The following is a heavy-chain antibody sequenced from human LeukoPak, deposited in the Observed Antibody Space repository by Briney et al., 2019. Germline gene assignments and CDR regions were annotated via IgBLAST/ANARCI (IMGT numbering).Heavy chain of an antibody. D-gene: IGHD6-13*01. CDR1: GYTFTGYY. CDR3: ARGVAAAGKDPSHYYYMDV. CDR2: INPNSGGT. J-gene: IGHJ6*03. Sequence: ASVKVSRKASGYTFTGYYMHWVRQAPGQGLEWMGWINPNSGGTNYAQKFQGRVTMTRDTSISTAYMELSRLRSDDTAVYYCARGVAAAGKDPSHYYYMDVWGKGTTVTVSS. V-gene: IGHV1-2*02.